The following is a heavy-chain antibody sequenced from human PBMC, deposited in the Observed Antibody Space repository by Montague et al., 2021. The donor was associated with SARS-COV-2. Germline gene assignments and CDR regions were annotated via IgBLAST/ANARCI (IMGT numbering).Heavy chain of an antibody. D-gene: IGHD5-18*01. CDR2: IYTSGSP. CDR3: ARDGRRLYTYGSLDY. Sequence: SETLSLTCTVSGASISSSYWGWIRQTAGKGLEWIGRIYTSGSPKYNPSLKSRVTMSLNTSKNHFSLKVNSVTVADTAMYFCARDGRRLYTYGSLDYWGQGILVTVSS. V-gene: IGHV4-4*07. CDR1: GASISSSY. J-gene: IGHJ4*02.